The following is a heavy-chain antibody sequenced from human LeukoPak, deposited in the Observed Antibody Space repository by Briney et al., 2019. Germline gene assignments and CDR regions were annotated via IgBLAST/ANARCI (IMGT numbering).Heavy chain of an antibody. CDR3: ARLPSGTRLDC. CDR2: IYYSGST. V-gene: IGHV4-61*01. Sequence: PSETLSLTRTVSGGSFSSSSYSWGGIRQPPGKGLEWIGYIYYSGSTNYNPSLKSRVTISVDTSKNQFSLKLSPVTAADTAVYYCARLPSGTRLDCWGQGTLVTVSS. CDR1: GGSFSSSSYS. J-gene: IGHJ4*02. D-gene: IGHD3/OR15-3a*01.